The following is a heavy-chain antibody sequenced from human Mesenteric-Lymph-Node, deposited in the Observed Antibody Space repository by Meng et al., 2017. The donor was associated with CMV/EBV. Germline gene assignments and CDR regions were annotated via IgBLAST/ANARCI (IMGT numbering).Heavy chain of an antibody. CDR2: IYSDGRGT. CDR3: AKGKGRGYTHGPFDY. D-gene: IGHD5-18*01. CDR1: GFTLTNYA. J-gene: IGHJ4*02. V-gene: IGHV3-23*03. Sequence: SGFTLTNYAMRWVRQAPGRGLEWVSVIYSDGRGTDYSDSVKGRFPISRDRSKSTLYLQMESLRDEDTAVYYCAKGKGRGYTHGPFDYWGQGTLVTVSS.